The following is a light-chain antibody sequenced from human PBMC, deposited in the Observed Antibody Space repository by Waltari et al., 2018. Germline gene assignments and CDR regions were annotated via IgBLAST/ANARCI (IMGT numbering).Light chain of an antibody. CDR3: QSYDNSLRVVM. V-gene: IGLV1-40*01. J-gene: IGLJ3*02. CDR1: DSNLGATYE. Sequence: QSVLTQPPSVSGAPGQRVTISCTGSDSNLGATYELHWYQQLPGAAPKLLIYGTTNRPSGVPDRFSGSKSATSASLVITGLQAEDEADYYCQSYDNSLRVVMFGGGTKLTVL. CDR2: GTT.